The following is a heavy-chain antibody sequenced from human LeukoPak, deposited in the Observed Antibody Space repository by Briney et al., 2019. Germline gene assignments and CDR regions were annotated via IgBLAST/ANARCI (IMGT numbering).Heavy chain of an antibody. CDR1: GITFSSYA. CDR3: AKLGHPGYSGYDWDDY. Sequence: GGSLRLSCAASGITFSSYAMSWVRQAPGKGLEWVSAISGSGGSTYYADSVKGRFTISRDNSKNTPYLQMNSLRAEDTAVYYCAKLGHPGYSGYDWDDYWGQGTLVTVSS. CDR2: ISGSGGST. J-gene: IGHJ4*02. D-gene: IGHD5-12*01. V-gene: IGHV3-23*01.